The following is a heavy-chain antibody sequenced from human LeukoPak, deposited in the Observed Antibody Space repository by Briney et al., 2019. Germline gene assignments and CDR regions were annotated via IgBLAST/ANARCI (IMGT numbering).Heavy chain of an antibody. D-gene: IGHD5-18*01. J-gene: IGHJ4*02. CDR2: ISSSGNTI. V-gene: IGHV3-48*03. Sequence: GGSLRLSCATSGFTFSSYEMNWVGQAPGKGLEWVSYISSSGNTIYYPDSVKGRFTISRDNAKNSLYLQMNSLRAEDTAVYYCARGGYSYGLSFCAYWGQGTLVTVSS. CDR1: GFTFSSYE. CDR3: ARGGYSYGLSFCAY.